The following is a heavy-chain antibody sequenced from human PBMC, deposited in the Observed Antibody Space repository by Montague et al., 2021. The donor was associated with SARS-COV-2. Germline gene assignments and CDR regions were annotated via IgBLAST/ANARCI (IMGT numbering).Heavy chain of an antibody. V-gene: IGHV4-34*01. Sequence: SQTLSLTCAVYAGSFSVSFCSLLRQSPRSGVGWIAEINLIGTANYEPAPKWRDSVSVDTSKNQYTLKWTSVTAAVTAMYYCAKERVVVRAARTMVAFDLWGKGTLVTVS. CDR1: AGSFSVSF. D-gene: IGHD2-2*01. J-gene: IGHJ4*03. CDR2: INLIGTA. CDR3: AKERVVVRAARTMVAFDL.